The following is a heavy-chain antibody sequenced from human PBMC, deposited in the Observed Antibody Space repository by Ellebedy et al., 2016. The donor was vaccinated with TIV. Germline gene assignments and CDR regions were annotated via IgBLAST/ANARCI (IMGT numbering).Heavy chain of an antibody. CDR1: EFTLTNYW. D-gene: IGHD4-17*01. CDR3: ARAIYGASYL. V-gene: IGHV3-7*01. J-gene: IGHJ2*01. Sequence: GESLKISCTASEFTLTNYWMTWVRQAPGKGLEWAANINEDGTKKHYVDSVKGRFTISRDNAGNSLYLQMNSLGAEDTAVYYCARAIYGASYLWGRGTLVTVSS. CDR2: INEDGTKK.